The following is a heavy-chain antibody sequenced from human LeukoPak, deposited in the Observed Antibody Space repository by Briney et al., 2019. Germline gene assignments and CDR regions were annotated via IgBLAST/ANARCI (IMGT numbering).Heavy chain of an antibody. Sequence: GASVKVSCKASGGTFNSYGLSWVRQAPGQGLEWMGAIIPILDTAHYAQKFQGRVTITADESTSTADMELSSLRSEDTAVYYCARRSVAAAGPLYYYYGMDVWGQGTTVTVSS. CDR2: IIPILDTA. V-gene: IGHV1-69*13. CDR1: GGTFNSYG. J-gene: IGHJ6*02. D-gene: IGHD6-13*01. CDR3: ARRSVAAAGPLYYYYGMDV.